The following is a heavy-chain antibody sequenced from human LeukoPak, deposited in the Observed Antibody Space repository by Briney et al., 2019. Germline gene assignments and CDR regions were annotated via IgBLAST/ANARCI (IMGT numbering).Heavy chain of an antibody. J-gene: IGHJ3*02. CDR1: GFTFSSYA. V-gene: IGHV3-23*01. Sequence: PGGSLRLSCAASGFTFSSYAMSWVRQAPGKGLEWVSAISGSGGSTYYADSVKGRFTISRDNSKNTLYLQMNSLRAEDTAVYYCAKVTTMIVVAPGGAFDIWGQGTMVTVSS. CDR3: AKVTTMIVVAPGGAFDI. CDR2: ISGSGGST. D-gene: IGHD3-22*01.